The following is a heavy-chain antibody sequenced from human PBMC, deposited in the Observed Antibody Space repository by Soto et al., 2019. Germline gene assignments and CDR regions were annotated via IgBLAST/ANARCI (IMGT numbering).Heavy chain of an antibody. Sequence: GESLKISCKGSGYSFTTYWIGWVRQMPGKGLEWMGGVYPGDSNSRYSPSFQGQVAISADNSISTAYLQWSSLKASDTAMYYCARLDSGSYLYYYYYGMDVWGQGTTVTVSS. CDR3: ARLDSGSYLYYYYYGMDV. J-gene: IGHJ6*02. CDR1: GYSFTTYW. D-gene: IGHD1-26*01. CDR2: VYPGDSNS. V-gene: IGHV5-51*01.